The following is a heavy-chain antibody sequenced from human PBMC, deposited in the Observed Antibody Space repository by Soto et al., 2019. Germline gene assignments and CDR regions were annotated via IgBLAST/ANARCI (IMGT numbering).Heavy chain of an antibody. CDR3: AKSDYGGRRGPIDY. V-gene: IGHV3-23*01. D-gene: IGHD4-17*01. CDR1: GFTFSAYA. Sequence: EVQLLESGGGLVQPGGSLRLSCAASGFTFSAYAMSWVRQAPGKGLQWVSAISGSGGTTYYADSVKGRFTISRDNSKNTLYLQMNILRAEDTAVYYCAKSDYGGRRGPIDYWGQGTLVTVSS. J-gene: IGHJ4*02. CDR2: ISGSGGTT.